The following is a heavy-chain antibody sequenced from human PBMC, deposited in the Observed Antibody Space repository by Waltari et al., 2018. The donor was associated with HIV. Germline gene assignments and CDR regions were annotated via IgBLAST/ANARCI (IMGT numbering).Heavy chain of an antibody. CDR1: GFSFIKSW. D-gene: IGHD3-22*01. CDR2: IKQDESEK. J-gene: IGHJ4*02. Sequence: EVQLVESGGGLVQPGGPLRLSCAASGFSFIKSWMSWIRQVPGKGLEWVANIKQDESEKYYVDSLKGRFTISRDNAKNSLFLQMNSLRVEDTAVYYCAREALYDSSGYYFDYWGQGTLVTVSS. V-gene: IGHV3-7*01. CDR3: AREALYDSSGYYFDY.